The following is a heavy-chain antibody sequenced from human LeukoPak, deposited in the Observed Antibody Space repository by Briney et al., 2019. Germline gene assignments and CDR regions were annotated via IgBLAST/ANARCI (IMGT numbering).Heavy chain of an antibody. CDR1: GYSFTTNW. V-gene: IGHV5-51*01. Sequence: GESLKISCKASGYSFTTNWIGWVRQVPGKGLEWMGIIYPSDSQTRNNPSFQGQVTISADKSSSTAYLQWSSLKASDTAMYYCVRHKGYYDTSGYYYGDYWGQGTLVTVSS. D-gene: IGHD3-22*01. CDR2: IYPSDSQT. CDR3: VRHKGYYDTSGYYYGDY. J-gene: IGHJ4*02.